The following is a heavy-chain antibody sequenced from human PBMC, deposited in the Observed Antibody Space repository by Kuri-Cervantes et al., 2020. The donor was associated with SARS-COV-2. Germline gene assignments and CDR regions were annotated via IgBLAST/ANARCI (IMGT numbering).Heavy chain of an antibody. Sequence: ASVKVSCKASGYTFTSYYMHWVRQAPGQGLEWMGIINPSGGSTSYAQKFQGRVTMTRDTSTSTVYMELSSLRSEDTAMYYCARLEQVAATQDWFDPWGQGTLVTVSS. J-gene: IGHJ5*02. CDR2: INPSGGST. V-gene: IGHV1-46*01. CDR1: GYTFTSYY. D-gene: IGHD2-15*01. CDR3: ARLEQVAATQDWFDP.